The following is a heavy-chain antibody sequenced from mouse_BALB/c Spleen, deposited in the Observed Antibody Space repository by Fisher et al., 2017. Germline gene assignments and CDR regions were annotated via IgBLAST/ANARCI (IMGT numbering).Heavy chain of an antibody. CDR3: ARAYDGFSTRGAMDY. J-gene: IGHJ4*01. Sequence: KFKGKATFTVDTSSSTAYMQFNSLTSEDSAVYYCARAYDGFSTRGAMDYWGQGTSVTVSS. D-gene: IGHD2-3*01. V-gene: IGHV1S34*01.